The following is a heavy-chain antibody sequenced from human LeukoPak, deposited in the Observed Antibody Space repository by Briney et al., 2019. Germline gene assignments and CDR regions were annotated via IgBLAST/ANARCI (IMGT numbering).Heavy chain of an antibody. V-gene: IGHV4-34*01. CDR3: ARGSPAGYDFWSGYRNHYFDY. D-gene: IGHD3-3*01. Sequence: PSETLSLTCTVSGGSMSSYYWSWIRQPPGKGLEWIGEINHSGSTNYNPSLKSRVTISVDTSKNQFSLKLSSVTAADTAVYYCARGSPAGYDFWSGYRNHYFDYWGQGTLVTVSS. CDR1: GGSMSSYY. CDR2: INHSGST. J-gene: IGHJ4*02.